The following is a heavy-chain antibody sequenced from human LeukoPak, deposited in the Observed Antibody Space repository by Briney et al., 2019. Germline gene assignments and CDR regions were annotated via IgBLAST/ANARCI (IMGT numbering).Heavy chain of an antibody. CDR3: ARSRGYSLGWGFFQH. Sequence: PGGSLRLSCAASGFTFSDYYMSWIRQAPGEGLEWVSYISSSGSTIYYADSVKGRITISRDNDKYSLYLQMNSLRAEDAALYYCARSRGYSLGWGFFQHWGQGLLVTVSS. CDR2: ISSSGSTI. D-gene: IGHD3-22*01. V-gene: IGHV3-11*01. CDR1: GFTFSDYY. J-gene: IGHJ1*01.